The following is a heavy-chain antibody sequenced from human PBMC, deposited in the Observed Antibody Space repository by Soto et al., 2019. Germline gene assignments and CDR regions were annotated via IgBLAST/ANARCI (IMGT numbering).Heavy chain of an antibody. CDR2: IGTAGDT. J-gene: IGHJ3*02. D-gene: IGHD6-19*01. Sequence: GGSLRLSCAASGFTFSSYDMHWVRQATGKGLEWVSAIGTAGDTYYPGSVKGRFTISRENAKNSLYLQMNSLRAGDTAVYYCARVLRRGWYAAFDIWGQGTMVTVSS. CDR1: GFTFSSYD. V-gene: IGHV3-13*01. CDR3: ARVLRRGWYAAFDI.